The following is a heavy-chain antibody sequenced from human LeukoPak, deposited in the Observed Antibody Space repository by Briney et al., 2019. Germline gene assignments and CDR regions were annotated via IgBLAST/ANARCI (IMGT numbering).Heavy chain of an antibody. CDR1: GFTFSSYA. V-gene: IGHV3-23*01. J-gene: IGHJ4*02. CDR3: AKVGEPYGSGSYYVDY. D-gene: IGHD3-10*01. CDR2: ISGRGGST. Sequence: PGGSLRLSCAASGFTFSSYAMSRVRQAPGKGLEWVSAISGRGGSTYYADSVKGRFTISRDNSKNTLYLQMNSLRAEDTAVYYCAKVGEPYGSGSYYVDYWGQGTLVTVSS.